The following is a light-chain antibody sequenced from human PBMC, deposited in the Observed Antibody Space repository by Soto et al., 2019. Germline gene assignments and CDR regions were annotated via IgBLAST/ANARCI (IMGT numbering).Light chain of an antibody. CDR3: MPGTHWSIT. CDR1: QSLVHSDGIAY. J-gene: IGKJ5*01. CDR2: KVS. Sequence: DVVMTQSPLSLPVTLGQPASISCRSNQSLVHSDGIAYFSWFQQRPGRSPRRLIYKVSNRDSGVPARFSGSGSGTDFALEISGVEAEDVGVYYCMPGTHWSITFGQGTRLEIK. V-gene: IGKV2-30*02.